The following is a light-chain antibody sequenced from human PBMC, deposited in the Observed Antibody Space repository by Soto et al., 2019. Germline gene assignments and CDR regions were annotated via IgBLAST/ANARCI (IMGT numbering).Light chain of an antibody. J-gene: IGLJ1*01. CDR1: SSDVGGYNY. CDR2: DVS. V-gene: IGLV2-14*01. CDR3: SSYTISSTSYV. Sequence: QSALTQPASVSGSPGQSITISCTGTSSDVGGYNYVSWYQQHPGKAPKLMIYDVSNRPSGVSNRFSGSKSGNTASLTIYGLQSEDEADYYCSSYTISSTSYVFGTGTKLTVL.